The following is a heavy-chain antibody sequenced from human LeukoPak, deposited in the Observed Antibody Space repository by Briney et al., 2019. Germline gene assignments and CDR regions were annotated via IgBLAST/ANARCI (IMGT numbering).Heavy chain of an antibody. J-gene: IGHJ4*02. D-gene: IGHD3-9*01. CDR3: TTGKSVYDILYLDY. V-gene: IGHV3-15*01. CDR2: IKSKTDGRTT. Sequence: GGSLRLSCAASGFTFSNAWMSWVRQAPGKGLEWVGRIKSKTDGRTTDYAAPVKGRFTISRDDSKNTLYLQMNSLKTEDTAVYYCTTGKSVYDILYLDYWGQGTLVTVSS. CDR1: GFTFSNAW.